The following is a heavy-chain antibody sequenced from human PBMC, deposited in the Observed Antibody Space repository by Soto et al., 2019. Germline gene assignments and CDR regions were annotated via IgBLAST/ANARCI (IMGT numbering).Heavy chain of an antibody. CDR3: ARGIDSWYYYDSSGPKIDF. CDR1: GYTFTGYY. D-gene: IGHD3-22*01. V-gene: IGHV1-2*04. CDR2: INPNSGGT. Sequence: ASVKVSCKASGYTFTGYYMHWVRQAPGQGLEWMGWINPNSGGTNYAQKFQGWVTMTRDTSISTAYMELSRLRSDDTAVYYCARGIDSWYYYDSSGPKIDFWGQGTLVTVSS. J-gene: IGHJ4*02.